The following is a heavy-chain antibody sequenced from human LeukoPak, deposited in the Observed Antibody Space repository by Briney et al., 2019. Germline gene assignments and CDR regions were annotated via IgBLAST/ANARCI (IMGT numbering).Heavy chain of an antibody. CDR1: GGPISSSSYY. J-gene: IGHJ4*02. D-gene: IGHD3-3*01. Sequence: SETLSLTCTVSGGPISSSSYYWGCIRQPPGKGLEWNGSIYYSGSTYYNPSHKSRVTISVDTSKNQFSLKLSSVTAADTAVYYCARLTDFWSGYYLFDYWGQGTLVTVSS. CDR2: IYYSGST. CDR3: ARLTDFWSGYYLFDY. V-gene: IGHV4-39*01.